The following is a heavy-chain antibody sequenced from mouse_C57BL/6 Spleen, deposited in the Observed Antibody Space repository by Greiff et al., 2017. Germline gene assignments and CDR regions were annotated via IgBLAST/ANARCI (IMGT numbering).Heavy chain of an antibody. CDR1: GFTFTDYY. J-gene: IGHJ2*01. CDR3: ARSPTGFDY. D-gene: IGHD4-1*02. CDR2: IRNKANGYTT. V-gene: IGHV7-3*01. Sequence: EVKLVESGGGLVQPGGSLSLSCAASGFTFTDYYMSWVRQPPGKALEWLGFIRNKANGYTTEYSASVKGRFTISRDNSQSILYLQMNALRAEDSATYYCARSPTGFDYWGQGTTRTVSS.